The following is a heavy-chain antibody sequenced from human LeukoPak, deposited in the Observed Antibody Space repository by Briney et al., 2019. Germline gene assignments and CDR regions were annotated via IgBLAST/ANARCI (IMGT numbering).Heavy chain of an antibody. CDR2: IYESGTT. Sequence: KPSGTLSLTCAVYGESLNSYYWSWVRQPPGEGLEWIGEIYESGTTEYNPSLKSRVTISMVPSKQQFSLSLSSVTAADTAVYYCARGAWATRLGSWGLGTPVIVSS. D-gene: IGHD2-15*01. V-gene: IGHV4-34*01. CDR3: ARGAWATRLGS. CDR1: GESLNSYY. J-gene: IGHJ4*02.